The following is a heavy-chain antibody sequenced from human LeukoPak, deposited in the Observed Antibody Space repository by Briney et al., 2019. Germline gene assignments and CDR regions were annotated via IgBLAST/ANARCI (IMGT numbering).Heavy chain of an antibody. Sequence: GGSLRLSCAASGFTFSSYAMSWVRQAPGKGLEWVSAISGSGGSTYYADSVKGRFTISRDNSKNTLYLQMNSLRAEDTAVYYCAKTPPYCSGCSCYGGWFDPWGQGTLVTVSS. CDR3: AKTPPYCSGCSCYGGWFDP. CDR2: ISGSGGST. CDR1: GFTFSSYA. J-gene: IGHJ5*02. V-gene: IGHV3-23*01. D-gene: IGHD2-15*01.